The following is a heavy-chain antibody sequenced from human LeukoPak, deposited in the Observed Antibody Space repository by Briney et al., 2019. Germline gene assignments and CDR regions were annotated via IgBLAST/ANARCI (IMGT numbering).Heavy chain of an antibody. CDR3: ARSSSSASQAFDY. CDR1: GVSTSSHY. D-gene: IGHD6-6*01. J-gene: IGHJ4*02. Sequence: SETLSLTCTVSGVSTSSHYWSWIRQPPGKGLEWIGEINHSGSTNYNPSLKSRVTISVDTSKNQFSLKLSSVTAADTAVYYCARSSSSASQAFDYWGQGTLVTVSS. CDR2: INHSGST. V-gene: IGHV4-34*01.